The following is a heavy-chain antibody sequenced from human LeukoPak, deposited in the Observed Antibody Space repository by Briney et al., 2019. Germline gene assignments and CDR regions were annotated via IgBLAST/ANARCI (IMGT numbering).Heavy chain of an antibody. J-gene: IGHJ4*02. D-gene: IGHD4-11*01. Sequence: SETLSLTCTVSGGSISSSSYYWGWIRQPPGKGLEWIGSIYYSGSTYYNPSLKSRVTISVDTSKNQFSLKLSSVTAADTAVYYCAKDRLMTTVTIYFDYWGQGTLVTVSS. CDR2: IYYSGST. CDR1: GGSISSSSYY. V-gene: IGHV4-39*07. CDR3: AKDRLMTTVTIYFDY.